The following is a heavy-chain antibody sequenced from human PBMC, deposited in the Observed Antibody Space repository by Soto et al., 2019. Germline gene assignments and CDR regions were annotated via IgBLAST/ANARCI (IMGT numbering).Heavy chain of an antibody. V-gene: IGHV3-30-3*01. CDR2: ISYDGSNK. CDR1: GFTFSSYA. J-gene: IGHJ4*02. Sequence: GGSLRLSCAASGFTFSSYAMHWVRQAPGKGLEWVAVISYDGSNKYYADSVKGRFTISRDNSKNTLYLQMNSLRAEDTAVYYCGREAPPRTYCGGDCPRQGVYYWGQGTLVTVS. CDR3: GREAPPRTYCGGDCPRQGVYY. D-gene: IGHD2-21*02.